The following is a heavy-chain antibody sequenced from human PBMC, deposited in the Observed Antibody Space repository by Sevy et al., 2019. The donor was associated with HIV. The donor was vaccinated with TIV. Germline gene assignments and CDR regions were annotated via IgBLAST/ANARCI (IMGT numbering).Heavy chain of an antibody. V-gene: IGHV3-73*01. J-gene: IGHJ6*02. D-gene: IGHD5-12*01. CDR3: TRLQDGYNLEDYYYGMDV. Sequence: GGSLRLSCAASGFTFSGSAMHWVRQASGKGLEWVGRIRSKANSYATAYAASVKGRFTMSRDDSKNTAYLQMNSLKTEDTAVYYCTRLQDGYNLEDYYYGMDVWGQGTTVTVSS. CDR2: IRSKANSYAT. CDR1: GFTFSGSA.